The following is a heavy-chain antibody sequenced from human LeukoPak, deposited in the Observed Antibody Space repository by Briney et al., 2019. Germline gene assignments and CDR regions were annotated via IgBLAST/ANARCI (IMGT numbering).Heavy chain of an antibody. CDR1: GDSVSTFY. CDR3: ARGRVGPPY. D-gene: IGHD4-23*01. CDR2: IYNSGCT. J-gene: IGHJ4*02. V-gene: IGHV4-59*02. Sequence: SETLSLTCTVSGDSVSTFYWSWIRQPPGKGLEWIGCIYNSGCTSYNPSLKSRVTISVDTSKNQFSLRLSSVTAADTAVYYCARGRVGPPYWGQGTLVTVSS.